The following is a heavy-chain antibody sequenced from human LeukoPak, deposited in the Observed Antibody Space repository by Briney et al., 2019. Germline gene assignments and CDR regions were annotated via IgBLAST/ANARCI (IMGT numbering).Heavy chain of an antibody. CDR1: GFTVSSNY. D-gene: IGHD6-13*01. CDR3: ARDSVAAAGA. J-gene: IGHJ6*02. CDR2: IYSGGST. Sequence: GGSLRLSCTASGFTVSSNYMSWVRQAPGKGLEWVSVIYSGGSTYYADSVKGRFTISRDNSKNTLYLQMNSLRAEDTAVYYCARDSVAAAGAWGQGTTVTVSS. V-gene: IGHV3-66*01.